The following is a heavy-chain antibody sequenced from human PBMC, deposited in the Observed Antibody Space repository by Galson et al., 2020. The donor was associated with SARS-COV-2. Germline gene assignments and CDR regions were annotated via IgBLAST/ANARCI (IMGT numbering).Heavy chain of an antibody. CDR3: ARGRRGRLVVVVAAYYYYYMDV. D-gene: IGHD2-15*01. CDR1: GYTFTSYD. Sequence: ASVKVSCKASGYTFTSYDINWVRQATGQGLEWMGWMHPHSGNTGYAQKFQGRVTMTRNTSISTAYMELSSLRPEDTAVYYCARGRRGRLVVVVAAYYYYYMDVWGKGTTVTVSS. V-gene: IGHV1-8*01. CDR2: MHPHSGNT. J-gene: IGHJ6*03.